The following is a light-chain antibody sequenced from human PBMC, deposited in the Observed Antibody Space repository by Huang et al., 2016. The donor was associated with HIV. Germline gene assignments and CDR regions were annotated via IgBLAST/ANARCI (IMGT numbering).Light chain of an antibody. CDR2: AAS. J-gene: IGKJ4*01. V-gene: IGKV3-11*01. Sequence: EIVLTQSPATLSLSPGERATLSCRASQSVHSYLAWYQQKPGQAPRLLIYAASNRSTGIPARFSGSGSGTDVTLTISNLQSEDFAVYDCQQRSAWPLTFGGGTKVEI. CDR1: QSVHSY. CDR3: QQRSAWPLT.